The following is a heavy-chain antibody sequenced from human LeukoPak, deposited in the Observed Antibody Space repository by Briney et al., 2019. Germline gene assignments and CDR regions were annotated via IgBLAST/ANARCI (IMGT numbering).Heavy chain of an antibody. CDR1: GGTFSSYA. V-gene: IGHV1-69*04. D-gene: IGHD3-10*01. J-gene: IGHJ4*02. CDR3: ARAVVVARGLMAYFDY. CDR2: IIPILGIA. Sequence: SVKVSCKASGGTFSSYAISWVRQAPGQGLEWMGRIIPILGIANYAQKFQGRVAITVDSFTSTAYMEVSSLRSEDTAVYYCARAVVVARGLMAYFDYWGQGTLVTVSS.